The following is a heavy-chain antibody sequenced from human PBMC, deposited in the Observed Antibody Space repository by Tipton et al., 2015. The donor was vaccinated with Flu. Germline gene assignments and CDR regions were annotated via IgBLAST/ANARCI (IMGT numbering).Heavy chain of an antibody. J-gene: IGHJ3*02. CDR2: INPNSGGT. V-gene: IGHV1-2*02. CDR1: GYTFTGYY. CDR3: AGGFRSGSYYGEAFDI. Sequence: QSGAEVKKPGASVKVSCKASGYTFTGYYMHWVRQAPGQGLEWMGWINPNSGGTNYAQKFQGRVPMTRDTSISTAYMELSRLRSDDTAVYYCAGGFRSGSYYGEAFDIWGQGTMVTVSS. D-gene: IGHD1-26*01.